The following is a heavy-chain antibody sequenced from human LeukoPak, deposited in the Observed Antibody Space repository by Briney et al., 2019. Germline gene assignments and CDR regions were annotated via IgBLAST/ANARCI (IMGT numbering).Heavy chain of an antibody. CDR3: ATTSYDSSGYYYSYYYYYMDV. J-gene: IGHJ6*03. V-gene: IGHV1-18*01. Sequence: ASVKVSCKASGYTFTSYGISWVRQAPGQGLEWMGWISGYNGNTNYAQKLQGRVTMTTDTSTSTAYMELGSLRSDDTAVYYCATTSYDSSGYYYSYYYYYMDVWGKGTTVTVSS. CDR1: GYTFTSYG. CDR2: ISGYNGNT. D-gene: IGHD3-22*01.